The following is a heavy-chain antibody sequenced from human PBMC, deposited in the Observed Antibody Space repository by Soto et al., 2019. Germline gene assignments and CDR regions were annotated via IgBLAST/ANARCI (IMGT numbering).Heavy chain of an antibody. CDR3: ARLHGYCISSSCHGHYAMDV. D-gene: IGHD2-2*01. J-gene: IGHJ6*02. CDR2: IYYSGTT. CDR1: SASISSSSYT. V-gene: IGHV4-39*01. Sequence: QLQLQESGPGLVKPSETLSLTCTVSSASISSSSYTWGWIRQPPGKGLEWIGSIYYSGTTYYNPSPNHRVTVSVDTSKNQFSLKVTSVTAADTAVYYCARLHGYCISSSCHGHYAMDVWGQGTTVTVSS.